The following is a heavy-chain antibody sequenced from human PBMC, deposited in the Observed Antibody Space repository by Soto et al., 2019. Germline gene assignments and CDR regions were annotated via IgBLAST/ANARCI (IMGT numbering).Heavy chain of an antibody. J-gene: IGHJ5*02. Sequence: QVQLVQSGAEVKKPGSSVKVSCKASGGTFSSYGISWVRQAPGQGLEWMGGIIPIFDTAKYAQKFQGRVSMTTDTSTTTAYMELRSLRSDDTAVYYCARVVPGAEAWFGPWGQGTLVTVSS. CDR1: GGTFSSYG. CDR2: IIPIFDTA. D-gene: IGHD2-2*01. V-gene: IGHV1-69*06. CDR3: ARVVPGAEAWFGP.